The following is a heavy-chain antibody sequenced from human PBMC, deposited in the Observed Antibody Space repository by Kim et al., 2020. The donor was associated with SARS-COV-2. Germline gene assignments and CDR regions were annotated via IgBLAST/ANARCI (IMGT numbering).Heavy chain of an antibody. Sequence: GGSLRLYCAASGFTFSNSPMSWVRQAPGKGLEWVSTIDGRGPTTYYPGSVKGRFTISRDNSKNTLYLQMNNLRAEDTAVYFCAKSGQLDYWGQGTLVTVSS. CDR1: GFTFSNSP. CDR2: IDGRGPTT. CDR3: AKSGQLDY. J-gene: IGHJ4*02. D-gene: IGHD5-12*01. V-gene: IGHV3-23*01.